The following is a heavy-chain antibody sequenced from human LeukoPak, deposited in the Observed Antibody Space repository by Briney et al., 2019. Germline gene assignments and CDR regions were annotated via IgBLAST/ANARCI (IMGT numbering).Heavy chain of an antibody. D-gene: IGHD3-10*01. J-gene: IGHJ4*02. CDR2: INHSGST. CDR1: GFTFSSYA. Sequence: PGGSLRLSCAASGFTFSSYAMSWIRQPPGKGLEWIGEINHSGSTNYNPSLKSRVTISVDTSKNQFSLKLSSVTAADTAVYYCANLDYYGSGSYYNDDNYWGQGTLVTVSS. V-gene: IGHV4-34*08. CDR3: ANLDYYGSGSYYNDDNY.